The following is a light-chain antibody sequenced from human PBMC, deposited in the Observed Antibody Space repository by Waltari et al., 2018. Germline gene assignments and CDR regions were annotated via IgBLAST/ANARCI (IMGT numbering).Light chain of an antibody. V-gene: IGLV2-11*01. CDR3: CSYAGSYTFVV. CDR1: SSDVGGYNY. J-gene: IGLJ2*01. Sequence: QSALTRPRSVSGSPGQAVTISCTGTSSDVGGYNYVSWYQQHPGKAPKLMIYDVSKRPSGVPDRFSGSKSGHTASLTISGLQAEDEADYYCCSYAGSYTFVVFGGGTKLTVL. CDR2: DVS.